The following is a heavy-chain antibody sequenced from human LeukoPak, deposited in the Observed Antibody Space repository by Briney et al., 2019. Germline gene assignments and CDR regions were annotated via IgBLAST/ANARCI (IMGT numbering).Heavy chain of an antibody. CDR2: IKQDGSEK. CDR3: AKDMGSSGLGPDY. Sequence: GGSLRLSCAASGFTFSSYWMSWVRQTPGKGLEWVANIKQDGSEKYYVDSVKGRFTISRDNAKNSLYLQMNSLRAEDTALYYCAKDMGSSGLGPDYWGQGTLVTVSS. J-gene: IGHJ4*02. CDR1: GFTFSSYW. D-gene: IGHD6-19*01. V-gene: IGHV3-7*03.